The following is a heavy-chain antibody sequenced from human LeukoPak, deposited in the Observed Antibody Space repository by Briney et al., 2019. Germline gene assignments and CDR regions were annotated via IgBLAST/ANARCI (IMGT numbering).Heavy chain of an antibody. D-gene: IGHD1-1*01. CDR3: ASPRENGRRYYYYGMDV. J-gene: IGHJ6*02. V-gene: IGHV3-23*01. Sequence: GGSLRLSCAASGFTFSIYAMNWGRQAPGEGLDWVSALCGSGGSTYYADSVKGRFTTSTDNSKNTLYLHMNSLRAEDTAAYYCASPRENGRRYYYYGMDVWGQGTTVTVSS. CDR1: GFTFSIYA. CDR2: LCGSGGST.